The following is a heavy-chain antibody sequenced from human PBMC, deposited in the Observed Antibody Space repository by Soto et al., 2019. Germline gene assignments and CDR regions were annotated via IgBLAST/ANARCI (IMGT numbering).Heavy chain of an antibody. CDR2: IYPGDSDT. J-gene: IGHJ6*02. D-gene: IGHD6-13*01. CDR1: GYSFTSYW. Sequence: PGESLKISCKGSGYSFTSYWIGWVRQMPGKGLEWMGIIYPGDSDTRYSPSFQGQVTISADKSISTAYLQWSSLKASDTAMYYCAIAGIAAAGTFGMDFWGQGSSVTGSS. V-gene: IGHV5-51*01. CDR3: AIAGIAAAGTFGMDF.